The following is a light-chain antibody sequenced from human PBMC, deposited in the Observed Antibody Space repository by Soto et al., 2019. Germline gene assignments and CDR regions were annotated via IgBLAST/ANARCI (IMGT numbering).Light chain of an antibody. CDR1: QDIRTS. CDR3: QQSYGLPRT. V-gene: IGKV1-33*01. CDR2: AAS. J-gene: IGKJ2*01. Sequence: DLQMTQSPSSLSASVGDRITITCQASQDIRTSLNWYQQKPGKAPKLLFSAASNPEIGVPSTFSGSGSGTHFSFTISDLQPEDVGTYYCQQSYGLPRTFGQGTKLEI.